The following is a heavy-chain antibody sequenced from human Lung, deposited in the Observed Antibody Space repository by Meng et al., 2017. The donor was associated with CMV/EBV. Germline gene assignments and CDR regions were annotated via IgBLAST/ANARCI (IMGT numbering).Heavy chain of an antibody. Sequence: SXTXSLXCAISGDSVSSNSATWNWIRQSPSRGLEWLGRTYYKSKWNHDYAVSVKSRISFNPDTSKNQFSLQLSSVTPEDTAVYYCARVFGDITGYVFDDXGQGXLVTVSS. CDR2: TYYKSKWNH. CDR1: GDSVSSNSAT. J-gene: IGHJ4*02. CDR3: ARVFGDITGYVFDD. V-gene: IGHV6-1*01. D-gene: IGHD3-22*01.